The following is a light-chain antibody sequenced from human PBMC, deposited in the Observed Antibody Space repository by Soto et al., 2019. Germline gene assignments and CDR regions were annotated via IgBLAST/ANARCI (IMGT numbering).Light chain of an antibody. CDR1: QSVMSTH. Sequence: VLTQSPGTLSLSPGERATLSCRASQSVMSTHLAWYQQKPGQAPRLLIYGASNRATGIPDRFSGSGSGTEFTLTISRLEPEDFAVYYCQQYGSSPYTFGQGTKLEIK. J-gene: IGKJ2*01. CDR2: GAS. V-gene: IGKV3-20*01. CDR3: QQYGSSPYT.